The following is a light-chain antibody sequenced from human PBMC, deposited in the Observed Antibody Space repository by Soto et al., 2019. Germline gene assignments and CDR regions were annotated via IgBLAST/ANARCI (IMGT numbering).Light chain of an antibody. V-gene: IGKV1-33*01. CDR2: DAS. CDR3: HQYDSLPYT. J-gene: IGKJ2*01. CDR1: EGITNY. Sequence: DIQMTQSPSSLSASVGDRVTITCQASEGITNYLNWYQQKPGKVPKLLIYDASNLEVGVPSRFSGSGSGTEFTFTISSLQSEDIATYYCHQYDSLPYTFGQGTKLEIK.